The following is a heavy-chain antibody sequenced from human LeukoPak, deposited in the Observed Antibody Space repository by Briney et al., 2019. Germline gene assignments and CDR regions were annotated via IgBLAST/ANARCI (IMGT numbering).Heavy chain of an antibody. CDR2: INWNGGST. CDR1: GFTFDDYG. CDR3: ARDSGSFWALGPSSY. V-gene: IGHV3-20*04. J-gene: IGHJ4*02. D-gene: IGHD1-26*01. Sequence: GGSLRLSCAASGFTFDDYGMSWVRQAPGKGLEWVSGINWNGGSTGYADSVKGRFTISRDNAKNSLYLQMNSLRAEDTALYYCARDSGSFWALGPSSYWGQGTLVTVSS.